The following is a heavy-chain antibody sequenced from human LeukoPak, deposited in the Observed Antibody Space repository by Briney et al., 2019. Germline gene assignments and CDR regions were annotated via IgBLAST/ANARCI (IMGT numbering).Heavy chain of an antibody. CDR1: GYTFTGYY. CDR2: INPNSGGT. Sequence: ASVKVSCKASGYTFTGYYMHWVRQAPGQGLEWMGWINPNSGGTNYAQKFQGRVTMTRDTSISTAYMELSRLRSDDTAVYYCARDDFGSSYCSSTSCYGGGDYWGQGTLVTVSS. CDR3: ARDDFGSSYCSSTSCYGGGDY. V-gene: IGHV1-2*02. J-gene: IGHJ4*02. D-gene: IGHD2-2*01.